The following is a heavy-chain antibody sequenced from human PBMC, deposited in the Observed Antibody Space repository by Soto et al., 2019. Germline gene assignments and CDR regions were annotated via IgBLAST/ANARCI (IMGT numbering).Heavy chain of an antibody. CDR1: GFTFSSYA. Sequence: GGSLRLSCAASGFTFSSYAMSWVRQAPGKGLEWVSAISGSGGSTYYADSVKGRFTISRDNSKNTLYLQMNSLRAEDTAVYYCAKIGTFWSGYYVIPNFVKPTTDYWGQGTLVTVSS. CDR2: ISGSGGST. V-gene: IGHV3-23*01. D-gene: IGHD3-3*01. CDR3: AKIGTFWSGYYVIPNFVKPTTDY. J-gene: IGHJ4*02.